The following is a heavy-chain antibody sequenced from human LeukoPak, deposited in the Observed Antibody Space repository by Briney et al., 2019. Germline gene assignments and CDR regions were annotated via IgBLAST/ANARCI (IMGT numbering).Heavy chain of an antibody. CDR3: ARRTPDYGDPPHYFDY. Sequence: GESLKISCKGSGYSFTSYWIGWVRQMPGKGLEWMGIIYPGDSDTRCSPSFQGQVTISADKSISTAYLQWSSLKASDTAMYYCARRTPDYGDPPHYFDYWGQGTLVTVSS. D-gene: IGHD4-17*01. CDR2: IYPGDSDT. J-gene: IGHJ4*02. V-gene: IGHV5-51*01. CDR1: GYSFTSYW.